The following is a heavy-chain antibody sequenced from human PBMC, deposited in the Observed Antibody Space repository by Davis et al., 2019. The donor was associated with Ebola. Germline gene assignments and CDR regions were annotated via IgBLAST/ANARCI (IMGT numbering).Heavy chain of an antibody. CDR2: FDPEDGEI. CDR1: PYSLTVLA. D-gene: IGHD3-22*01. V-gene: IGHV1-24*01. CDR3: ATVRAHSRHDN. J-gene: IGHJ4*02. Sequence: AASVKVSCKVSPYSLTVLALQWVRQAPGKGREWMGGFDPEDGEIVYAQKFQGRVTMTEDTSTDTAYMELSSLRSGDTAIYYCATVRAHSRHDNWGQGTLVTVAS.